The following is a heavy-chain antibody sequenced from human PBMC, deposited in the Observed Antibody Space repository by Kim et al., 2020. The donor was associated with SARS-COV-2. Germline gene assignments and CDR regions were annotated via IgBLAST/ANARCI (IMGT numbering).Heavy chain of an antibody. CDR3: ARDFGGDWPFDY. D-gene: IGHD2-21*02. V-gene: IGHV3-21*01. Sequence: YNEDSVKGRFTISRDNAKNSLYLQMNSLRAEDTVVYYCARDFGGDWPFDYWGQGTLVTVSS. J-gene: IGHJ4*02.